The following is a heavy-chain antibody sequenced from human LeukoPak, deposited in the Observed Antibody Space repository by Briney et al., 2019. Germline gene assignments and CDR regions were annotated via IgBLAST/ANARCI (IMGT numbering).Heavy chain of an antibody. CDR1: GDSISSSSYY. V-gene: IGHV4-39*01. CDR2: IFYSGAT. J-gene: IGHJ6*03. CDR3: ATHYGSGSYYNSYYYHYYMDV. Sequence: PSETLSLTCTVSGDSISSSSYYWGWIRQPPGKGLEWIGTIFYSGATYYNPSLKSRVTISVDTSKNQFSLKLSSVTAADTAVYYCATHYGSGSYYNSYYYHYYMDVWGKGTTVTISS. D-gene: IGHD3-10*01.